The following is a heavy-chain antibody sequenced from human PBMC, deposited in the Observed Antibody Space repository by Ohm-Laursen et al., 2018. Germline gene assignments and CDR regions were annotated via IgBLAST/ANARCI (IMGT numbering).Heavy chain of an antibody. CDR2: IKSKTDGGKT. V-gene: IGHV3-15*01. Sequence: GSLRLSCSASGFTFSNAWMSWVCQAPGKGLEWVGRIKSKTDGGKTDYAAPVKGRFTISRDDSKNTLYLQMNSLKTEDTAVYYCTTEGLLAPANDYWGQGTLVTVSS. D-gene: IGHD1-26*01. CDR1: GFTFSNAW. CDR3: TTEGLLAPANDY. J-gene: IGHJ4*02.